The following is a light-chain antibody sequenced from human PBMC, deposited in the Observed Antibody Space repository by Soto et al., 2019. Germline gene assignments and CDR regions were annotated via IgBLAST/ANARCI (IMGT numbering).Light chain of an antibody. Sequence: DIQMTQSPSSLSASVGDRVTITCRASESISGYLSWYQQRPGKAPKLLIYAASSLQSGVPSRFSDSGSGTDFTLTISSLQPEDFATYYCQQSYSTPPITFGQGTRLEIK. CDR3: QQSYSTPPIT. CDR2: AAS. J-gene: IGKJ5*01. V-gene: IGKV1-39*01. CDR1: ESISGY.